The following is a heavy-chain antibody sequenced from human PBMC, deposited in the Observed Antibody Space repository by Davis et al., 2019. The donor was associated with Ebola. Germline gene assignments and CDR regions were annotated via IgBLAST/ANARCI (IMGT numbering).Heavy chain of an antibody. V-gene: IGHV3-72*01. CDR3: ARGSVGTAFRAFDI. Sequence: PGGSLRLSCVASGFTFIDHYMDWVRQAPGQGLEWVARIRNKDNSYTTEYAASVKGRFSISRDDSENSHYLQMNSLKTDDSAVYYCARGSVGTAFRAFDIWGQGTMVTVSS. CDR1: GFTFIDHY. J-gene: IGHJ3*02. D-gene: IGHD5-18*01. CDR2: IRNKDNSYTT.